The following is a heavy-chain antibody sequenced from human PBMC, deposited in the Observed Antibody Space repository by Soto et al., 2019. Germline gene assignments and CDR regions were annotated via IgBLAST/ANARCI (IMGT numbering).Heavy chain of an antibody. CDR3: QLRANVDV. V-gene: IGHV3-73*01. J-gene: IGHJ6*01. Sequence: EVQLVESGGGLVRPGGSLKVSCAVSGFTFSGSSRHWVRHSSGRGLEWVGGMRSGAKNFATEYGASMKGRFIISRDDSKNTAYLEMTSLTADDTAVYHCQLRANVDVWGQGTTVIVSS. CDR1: GFTFSGSS. CDR2: MRSGAKNFAT.